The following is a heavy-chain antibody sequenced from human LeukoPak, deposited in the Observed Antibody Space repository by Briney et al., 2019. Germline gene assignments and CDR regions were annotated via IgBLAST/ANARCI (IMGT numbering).Heavy chain of an antibody. V-gene: IGHV3-23*01. D-gene: IGHD2-15*01. Sequence: GGSLRLSCAASGFTFSSYAMRWLPQAPGKGLEWVSAISGSGGSTYYADSVKGRLTISRDNSKNTLYLQMNSLRAEDTAVYYCAKSRSGRTAFDYWGQGTLVTVSS. J-gene: IGHJ4*02. CDR3: AKSRSGRTAFDY. CDR2: ISGSGGST. CDR1: GFTFSSYA.